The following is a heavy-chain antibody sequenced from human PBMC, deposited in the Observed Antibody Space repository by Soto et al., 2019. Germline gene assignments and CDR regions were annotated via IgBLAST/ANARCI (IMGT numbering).Heavy chain of an antibody. V-gene: IGHV4-61*01. Sequence: QVQLQESGPGLVKPSETLSLTCTVSGGSVSSGNYYWSWIRQPPGKGLEWIGYIYYSGSTNYNPSLKSRVTISVATSKNQFSLKLSSVTAADTAVYYCARPSGYYYRANYFDYWGQGTLVTVSS. CDR1: GGSVSSGNYY. J-gene: IGHJ4*02. CDR3: ARPSGYYYRANYFDY. CDR2: IYYSGST. D-gene: IGHD3-10*01.